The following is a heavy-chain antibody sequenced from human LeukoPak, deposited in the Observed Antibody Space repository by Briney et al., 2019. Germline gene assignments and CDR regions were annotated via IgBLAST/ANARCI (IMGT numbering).Heavy chain of an antibody. CDR2: IWYDGSNK. J-gene: IGHJ3*02. CDR3: ARGFYYDSSGYYQGAFDI. V-gene: IGHV3-33*01. CDR1: GFTFSSYG. Sequence: GGSLRLSCAASGFTFSSYGMHWVRQAPGKGLEWVAVIWYDGSNKYYADSVKGRFTISRDNSKNTLYLQMNSLRAEDTAVYYCARGFYYDSSGYYQGAFDIWGQGTMVTVYS. D-gene: IGHD3-22*01.